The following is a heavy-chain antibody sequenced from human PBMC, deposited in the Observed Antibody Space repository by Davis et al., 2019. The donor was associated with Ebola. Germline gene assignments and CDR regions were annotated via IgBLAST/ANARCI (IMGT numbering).Heavy chain of an antibody. CDR1: RFTFSTYT. CDR3: ARDLTFGGQLGPGDY. D-gene: IGHD3-16*01. J-gene: IGHJ4*02. CDR2: ISYDGSNQ. Sequence: GESLKISCVASRFTFSTYTLHWVRQAPGKGLEWVAVISYDGSNQYYADSVKGRFTISRDNSKNTLYLQMNSLRIEDTSVYYCARDLTFGGQLGPGDYWGQGTPVTVSS. V-gene: IGHV3-30-3*01.